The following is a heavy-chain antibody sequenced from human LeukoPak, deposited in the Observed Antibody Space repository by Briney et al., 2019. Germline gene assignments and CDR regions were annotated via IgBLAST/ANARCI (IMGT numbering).Heavy chain of an antibody. CDR3: ARITASGYSYGFDS. Sequence: SETLSLTCTVSGGSISSSSYSWSWIRQPAGKGLEWIGRIYTSGSTDYNPSLKSRVTMSVDTSKNQSHLKVSSVTAADTAVYYCARITASGYSYGFDSWGQGTLVTVSS. J-gene: IGHJ4*02. CDR2: IYTSGST. D-gene: IGHD5-18*01. V-gene: IGHV4-61*02. CDR1: GGSISSSSYS.